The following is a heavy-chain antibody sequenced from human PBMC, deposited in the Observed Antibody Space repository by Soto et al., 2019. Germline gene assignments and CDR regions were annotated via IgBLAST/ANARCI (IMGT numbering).Heavy chain of an antibody. J-gene: IGHJ6*02. CDR3: ARYSGTDCSSTSCPPSPYYYGMDV. Sequence: SVKVSCKASGGTFSSYAISWVRQAPGQGLEWMGGIIPIFGTANYAQKFQGRVTITADESTSTAYMELSSLRSEDTAVYYCARYSGTDCSSTSCPPSPYYYGMDVWGQGTTVTVSS. CDR1: GGTFSSYA. CDR2: IIPIFGTA. V-gene: IGHV1-69*13. D-gene: IGHD2-2*01.